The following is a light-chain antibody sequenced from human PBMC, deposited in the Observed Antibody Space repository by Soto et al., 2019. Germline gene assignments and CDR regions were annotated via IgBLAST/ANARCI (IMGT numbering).Light chain of an antibody. Sequence: QSALTQPASVSGSPGQSITISCTGTSSDVGGYNYVSWYQQHPGKAPKLMIYEVSNRPSGVSNRFSGFKSGNTASLTISGLQAEDEADYYCSSYTSSSTLLVFGGGTNLTVL. CDR3: SSYTSSSTLLV. CDR2: EVS. CDR1: SSDVGGYNY. J-gene: IGLJ2*01. V-gene: IGLV2-14*01.